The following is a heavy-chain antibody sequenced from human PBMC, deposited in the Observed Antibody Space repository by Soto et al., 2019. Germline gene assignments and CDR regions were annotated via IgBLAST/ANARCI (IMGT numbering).Heavy chain of an antibody. J-gene: IGHJ4*02. CDR2: ISYDGSDK. V-gene: IGHV3-30*03. D-gene: IGHD3-10*01. CDR3: VGGQYYFDY. CDR1: GFPFTSYG. Sequence: QVQLVESGGGVVQPGRSLRLSCAASGFPFTSYGMHWVREGPDKGLEWVAIISYDGSDKYYADSVKGRFTISRDNSKNTLYVQMNSLRHEDTALYYCVGGQYYFDYRGQGTLVIVSS.